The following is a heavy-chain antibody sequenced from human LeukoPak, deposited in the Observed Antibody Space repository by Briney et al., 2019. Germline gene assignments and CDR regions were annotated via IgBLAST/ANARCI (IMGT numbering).Heavy chain of an antibody. V-gene: IGHV3-48*03. Sequence: GGSLRLSCAASGFTFSSYEMNWVRQAPGKGLEWVSYISSSGSTIYYADSVKGRFTISRDNAKNSLYLQMNSLRAEDTAVYYCARSYGGSGWYSAYNWFNPWGQGTLVTVAA. CDR3: ARSYGGSGWYSAYNWFNP. CDR2: ISSSGSTI. J-gene: IGHJ5*02. CDR1: GFTFSSYE. D-gene: IGHD6-19*01.